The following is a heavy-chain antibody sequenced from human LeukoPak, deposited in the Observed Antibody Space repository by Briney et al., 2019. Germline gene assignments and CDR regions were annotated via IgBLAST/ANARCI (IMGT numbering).Heavy chain of an antibody. J-gene: IGHJ4*02. CDR1: GYTFTGYF. CDR3: ARGAVYSSGWYFDY. Sequence: ASVKVSCKASGYTFTGYFMHWVRQAPGQGLEWMGWINPNSGGTNYAQKFQGRVTMTRDTSISTAYMELSRLRSDDTAVYYCARGAVYSSGWYFDYWGQGTLVTVSS. CDR2: INPNSGGT. D-gene: IGHD6-19*01. V-gene: IGHV1-2*02.